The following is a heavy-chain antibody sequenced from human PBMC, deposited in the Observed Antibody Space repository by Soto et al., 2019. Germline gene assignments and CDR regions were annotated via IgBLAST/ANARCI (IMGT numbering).Heavy chain of an antibody. D-gene: IGHD3-10*01. CDR1: GYSLTSYW. CDR2: IYPGDSYT. Sequence: PGESLNISFTGSGYSLTSYWIRWVRQMPGKGLEWMGIIYPGDSYTRYSPSFQGQVTISADKSISTAYLQWSSLKASDTAMYYCARRDRGVMSYWGQGTLVTSPQ. CDR3: ARRDRGVMSY. V-gene: IGHV5-51*01. J-gene: IGHJ4*02.